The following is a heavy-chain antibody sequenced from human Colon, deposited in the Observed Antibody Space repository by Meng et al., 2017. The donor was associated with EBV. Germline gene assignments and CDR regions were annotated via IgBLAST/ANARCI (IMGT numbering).Heavy chain of an antibody. CDR3: ARGSYYTWAT. V-gene: IGHV4/OR15-8*02. J-gene: IGHJ5*02. CDR1: GGSISSNDPW. Sequence: QVQLQDADPGLVKASETRSLPCEVSGGSISSNDPWWSWCRPPPGKGPEWIGEIHHSGTTNYNPSFKSRVTMSIDTWKNRFSLDLTSVTAADTAVYYCARGSYYTWATWGQGTLVTVSS. D-gene: IGHD3-10*01. CDR2: IHHSGTT.